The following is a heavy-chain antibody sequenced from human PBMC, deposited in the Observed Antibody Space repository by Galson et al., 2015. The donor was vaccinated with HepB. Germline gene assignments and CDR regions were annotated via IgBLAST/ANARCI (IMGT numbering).Heavy chain of an antibody. CDR2: INPNGGAK. Sequence: SVKVSCKGSGFTFIGYHIHWVRQAPGQGLEWLGRINPNGGAKTYAQKFQGRVTLTRTTSSKTAYMELTSLKPDESAVNYCARDLRPTNFGVFTLDYWSQGSLVTVSS. D-gene: IGHD3-3*01. CDR3: ARDLRPTNFGVFTLDY. J-gene: IGHJ4*02. CDR1: GFTFIGYH. V-gene: IGHV1-2*06.